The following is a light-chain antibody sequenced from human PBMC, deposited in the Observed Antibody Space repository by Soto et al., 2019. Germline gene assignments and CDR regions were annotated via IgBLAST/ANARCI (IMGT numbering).Light chain of an antibody. Sequence: QSALTQPASASGSPGQSITISCTGTSNDVGGYNYVSWYQQHPGKAPKLMIYDVSNRPSGVSNRFSGSKSGNTASLTISGLQAEDEADYYCSSSRSSSSTPYVFGTGTKLTVL. CDR1: SNDVGGYNY. V-gene: IGLV2-14*01. CDR2: DVS. CDR3: SSSRSSSSTPYV. J-gene: IGLJ1*01.